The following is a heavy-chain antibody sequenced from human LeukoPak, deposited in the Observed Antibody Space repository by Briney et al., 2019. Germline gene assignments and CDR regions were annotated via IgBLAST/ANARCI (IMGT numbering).Heavy chain of an antibody. D-gene: IGHD3-10*01. V-gene: IGHV3-23*01. J-gene: IGHJ3*02. Sequence: PGGSLRLSCAASGFTFSSYAMSWVRQAPGKGLEWVSTISGSGSSTYYGDSVKGRFTISRHNSENTLYLHMNSLRAEDTAEYYCTRDLGGSGNYHWSAFDIWGQGTMVTVSS. CDR3: TRDLGGSGNYHWSAFDI. CDR1: GFTFSSYA. CDR2: ISGSGSST.